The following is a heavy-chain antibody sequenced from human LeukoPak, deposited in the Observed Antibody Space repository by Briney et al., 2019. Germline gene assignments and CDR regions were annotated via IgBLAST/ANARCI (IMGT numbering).Heavy chain of an antibody. D-gene: IGHD6-13*01. CDR2: IYSGGST. CDR1: GFTFGSNY. V-gene: IGHV3-66*01. Sequence: PGGSLRLSCAASGFTFGSNYMSWVRQAPGKGLEWVSVIYSGGSTYYADSVKGRFTISRDNSKNTLYLQMNSLRAEDTAVYYCARGGPAAGRFDYWGQGTLVTVSS. CDR3: ARGGPAAGRFDY. J-gene: IGHJ4*02.